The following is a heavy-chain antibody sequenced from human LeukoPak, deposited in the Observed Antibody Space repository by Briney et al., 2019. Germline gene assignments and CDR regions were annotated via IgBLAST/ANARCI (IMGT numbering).Heavy chain of an antibody. J-gene: IGHJ6*03. V-gene: IGHV3-11*01. CDR1: GFTFSDYY. CDR2: ISSSGSTI. D-gene: IGHD3-22*01. CDR3: ARMEDYDSSGYFAYYYMDV. Sequence: GGSLRLSCAASGFTFSDYYMSWIRQAPGKGLEWVSYISSSGSTIYYADSVKGRFTISRDNAKNSLYLQMNSLRAEDTAVYYCARMEDYDSSGYFAYYYMDVWGKGTTVTISS.